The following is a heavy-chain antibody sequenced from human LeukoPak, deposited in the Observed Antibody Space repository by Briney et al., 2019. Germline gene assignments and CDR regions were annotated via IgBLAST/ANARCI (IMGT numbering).Heavy chain of an antibody. CDR2: IYSGGST. V-gene: IGHV3-66*01. J-gene: IGHJ4*02. Sequence: PGGSLRLSCAASEFSVGSNYMTWVRQAPGKGLEWVSLIYSGGSTYYADSVKGRFTISRDNAKNSLFLQMSSLRAEDTAVYYCERVNTPDIVVVPAAAFDYWGQGTLVTVSS. CDR3: ERVNTPDIVVVPAAAFDY. CDR1: EFSVGSNY. D-gene: IGHD2-2*01.